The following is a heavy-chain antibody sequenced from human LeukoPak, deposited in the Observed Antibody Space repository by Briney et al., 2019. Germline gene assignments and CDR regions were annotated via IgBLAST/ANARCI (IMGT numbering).Heavy chain of an antibody. D-gene: IGHD2-15*01. CDR3: ARDTRYSSAWYDN. V-gene: IGHV1-18*04. Sequence: ASVKVSCKASGFTFTAYHIHWVRQARGQGLEWMGWITDYNRNTYYAQKFQGRVTMTIDTSTSTAYMELRSLRSDDTAVYYCARDTRYSSAWYDNWGQETLVTVSS. J-gene: IGHJ5*02. CDR2: ITDYNRNT. CDR1: GFTFTAYH.